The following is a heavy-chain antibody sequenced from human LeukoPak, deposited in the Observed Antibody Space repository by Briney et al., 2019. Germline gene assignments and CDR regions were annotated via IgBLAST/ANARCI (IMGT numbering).Heavy chain of an antibody. CDR2: IYTSGST. CDR1: GGSISSYY. CDR3: ASTTYRYCSGGSCYSFDI. D-gene: IGHD2-15*01. Sequence: PSETLSLTCTVSGGSISSYYWSWIRQPAGKGLEWIGRIYTSGSTNCNPSLKSRVTMSVDTSKNQFPLKLSSVTAADTAVYYCASTTYRYCSGGSCYSFDIWGQGTMVTVSS. V-gene: IGHV4-4*07. J-gene: IGHJ3*02.